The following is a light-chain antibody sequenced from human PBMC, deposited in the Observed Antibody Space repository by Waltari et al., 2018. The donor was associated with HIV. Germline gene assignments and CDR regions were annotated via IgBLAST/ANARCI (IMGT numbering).Light chain of an antibody. CDR2: GAS. Sequence: EIVMTQSPATLSVSPGARVTLSCRASQNINNTLAWYQLKPGQAPRLLISGASTRATGIPARFSGSGSGTDFTLNIGTLQSEDFAVYYCQQYNKWPRTFGRGTKVEIK. V-gene: IGKV3-15*01. CDR1: QNINNT. CDR3: QQYNKWPRT. J-gene: IGKJ4*01.